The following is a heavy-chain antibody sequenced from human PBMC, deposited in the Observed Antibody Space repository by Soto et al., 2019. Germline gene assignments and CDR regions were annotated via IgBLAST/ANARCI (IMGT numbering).Heavy chain of an antibody. CDR1: GGSISSGDYY. J-gene: IGHJ4*02. V-gene: IGHV4-30-4*01. Sequence: QVQLQESGPGLVKPSQTLSLTCTVSGGSISSGDYYWSWIRQPPGKGLEWIGYFYYRGSTYYNPSLKSRVTTSVDTSKNQFSLKLSSVTAADTAVYYCARVADCSGGRCYFSVDYWGQGTLVTVSS. CDR2: FYYRGST. CDR3: ARVADCSGGRCYFSVDY. D-gene: IGHD2-15*01.